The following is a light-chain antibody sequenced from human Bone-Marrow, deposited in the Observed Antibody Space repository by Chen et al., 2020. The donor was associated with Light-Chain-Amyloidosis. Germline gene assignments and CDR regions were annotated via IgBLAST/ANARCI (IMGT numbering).Light chain of an antibody. CDR3: QSADXSGTYEVI. Sequence: SYELTQPPSVSVXPGQTXXITXXGDDLXTKYAYWYHQKPGXAPVLVIHRDTERPSGISERFSGSSSGTTATLTISGVXAEDEADYHCQSADXSGTYEVIFGGGTKLTVL. J-gene: IGLJ2*01. V-gene: IGLV3-25*03. CDR1: DLXTKY. CDR2: RDT.